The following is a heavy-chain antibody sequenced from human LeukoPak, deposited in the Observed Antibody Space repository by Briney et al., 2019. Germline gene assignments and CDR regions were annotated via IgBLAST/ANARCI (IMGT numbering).Heavy chain of an antibody. CDR2: INHSGST. CDR1: GGSFSGYY. V-gene: IGHV4-34*01. Sequence: SETLSLTCAVYGGSFSGYYWSWIRQPPGKGLEWIGEINHSGSTNYNPSLKSRVTISVDTSKNQFSLKLSSVTAADTAVYYCAAYCGADCGNWFDPWGQGTLVTVSS. CDR3: AAYCGADCGNWFDP. D-gene: IGHD2-21*02. J-gene: IGHJ5*02.